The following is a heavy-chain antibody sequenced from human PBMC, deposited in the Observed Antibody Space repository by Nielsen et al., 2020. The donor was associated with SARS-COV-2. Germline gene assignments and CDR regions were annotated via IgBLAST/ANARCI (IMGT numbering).Heavy chain of an antibody. D-gene: IGHD2-21*02. J-gene: IGHJ5*02. CDR3: AKMGCGGDCYGWFDP. CDR1: GFTFSSYS. V-gene: IGHV3-21*04. CDR2: ISSSSSYI. Sequence: GESLKISCAASGFTFSSYSMNWVRQAPGKGLEWVSSISSSSSYIYYADSVKGRFTISRDNAKNSLYLQMNSLRAEDTAVYYCAKMGCGGDCYGWFDPWGQGTLVTVSS.